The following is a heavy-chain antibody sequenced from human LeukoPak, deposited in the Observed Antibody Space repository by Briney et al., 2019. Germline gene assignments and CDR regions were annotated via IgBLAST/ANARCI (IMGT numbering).Heavy chain of an antibody. CDR1: GGSISSYY. V-gene: IGHV4-39*07. J-gene: IGHJ4*02. D-gene: IGHD3-22*01. CDR3: ARGFVIVVVYDY. Sequence: PSETLSLTCTVSGGSISSYYWGWIRQPPGKGLEWIGSIYYSGSTYYNPSLKSRVTISVDTSKNQFSLKLSSVTAADTAVYYCARGFVIVVVYDYWGQGTLVTVSS. CDR2: IYYSGST.